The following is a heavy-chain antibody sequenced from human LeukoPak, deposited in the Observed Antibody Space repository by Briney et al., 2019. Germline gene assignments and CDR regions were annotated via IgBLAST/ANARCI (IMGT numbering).Heavy chain of an antibody. V-gene: IGHV3-9*01. Sequence: GGSLRLSCAASGFTFDDYAMHWVRQAPGKGLEWVSGISWNSGSIGYADSVKGRFTISRDNAKNSLYLQMNSLRAEDTALYYCAKDRQRIAAAGPFDYWGQGTLVTVSS. J-gene: IGHJ4*02. CDR3: AKDRQRIAAAGPFDY. CDR1: GFTFDDYA. D-gene: IGHD6-13*01. CDR2: ISWNSGSI.